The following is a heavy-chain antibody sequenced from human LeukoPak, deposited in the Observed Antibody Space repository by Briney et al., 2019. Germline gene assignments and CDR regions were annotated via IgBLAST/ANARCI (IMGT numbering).Heavy chain of an antibody. J-gene: IGHJ4*02. D-gene: IGHD6-19*01. V-gene: IGHV3-64D*09. CDR3: VKYSSGWYYDY. CDR1: GFTFSKYA. CDR2: INDNGRST. Sequence: GGSLRLSRSASGFTFSKYAMHWVRQAPGKGLEYVSAINDNGRSTYYEDSVKGRFSISRDNSKNTLYLQMSSLRAEDTAVYYCVKYSSGWYYDYWGQGTLVTVSS.